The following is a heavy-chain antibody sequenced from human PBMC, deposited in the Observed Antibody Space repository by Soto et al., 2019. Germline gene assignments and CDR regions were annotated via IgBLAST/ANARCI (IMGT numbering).Heavy chain of an antibody. CDR3: ASSSGPLFY. Sequence: GASVEVSCKASGGTFGSCASSWVRQAPGQGLEWMGGIIPIFGTANYAQKFQGRVTITADESTSTAYMELSSLRSEDTAVYYCASSSGPLFYWGQGTLVTVSS. V-gene: IGHV1-69*13. CDR1: GGTFGSCA. CDR2: IIPIFGTA. D-gene: IGHD6-19*01. J-gene: IGHJ4*02.